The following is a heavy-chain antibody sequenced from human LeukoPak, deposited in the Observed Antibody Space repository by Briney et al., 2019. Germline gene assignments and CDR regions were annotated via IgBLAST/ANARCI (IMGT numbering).Heavy chain of an antibody. V-gene: IGHV3-23*01. J-gene: IGHJ5*02. CDR2: ISGSGGGT. D-gene: IGHD2-21*01. CDR1: GFTFSSYA. Sequence: GGSLRLSCAASGFTFSSYAISWVRQAPGKGLEWVSSISGSGGGTDYADSVKGRFTISRDNSKNTLYLQMNSLRAEDTAVYYCAKEGESEPDPNWFDPWGQGTLVTVSS. CDR3: AKEGESEPDPNWFDP.